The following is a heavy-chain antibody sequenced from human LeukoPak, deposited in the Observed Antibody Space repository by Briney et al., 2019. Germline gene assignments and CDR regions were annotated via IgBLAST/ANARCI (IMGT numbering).Heavy chain of an antibody. J-gene: IGHJ3*02. D-gene: IGHD5-24*01. V-gene: IGHV3-73*01. Sequence: GGSLRLSCAASGFTFSGSAIHRVRQASGKGLEWVGRIGSKANSYATPYAASVKGRFTISRDDSKNTAYLQMNSLKTEDTAVYYCTRRGDGYNYEAFDIWGQGTMVTVSS. CDR1: GFTFSGSA. CDR2: IGSKANSYAT. CDR3: TRRGDGYNYEAFDI.